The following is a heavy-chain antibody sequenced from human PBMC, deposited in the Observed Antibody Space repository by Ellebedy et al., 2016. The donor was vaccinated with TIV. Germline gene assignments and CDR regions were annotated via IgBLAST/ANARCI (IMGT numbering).Heavy chain of an antibody. CDR2: ISSDGSNT. D-gene: IGHD6-13*01. J-gene: IGHJ4*02. CDR3: VKMSIAVAGADY. V-gene: IGHV3-64D*09. Sequence: GESLKISCSASGFTFSSYIMHWVRQAPGKGLEYVSAISSDGSNTYYADSMKGRFTISRDNSKNTLYLQMNSLRAEDTAVYYCVKMSIAVAGADYWGQGTLVTVSS. CDR1: GFTFSSYI.